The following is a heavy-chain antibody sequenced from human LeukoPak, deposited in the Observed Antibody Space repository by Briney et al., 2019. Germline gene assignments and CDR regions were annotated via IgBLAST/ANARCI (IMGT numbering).Heavy chain of an antibody. J-gene: IGHJ4*02. D-gene: IGHD1-7*01. CDR1: GGSIFGYD. Sequence: SETLSLTCTVSGGSIFGYDWSWIRQPPGKGLEWIGYIYYTGSTKYSPSLKSRLAMSVDTSKNQFSLNLSSVTAADTAVHYCARTWHYDTTDYFPFDYWGQGILVTVSS. CDR2: IYYTGST. CDR3: ARTWHYDTTDYFPFDY. V-gene: IGHV4-59*08.